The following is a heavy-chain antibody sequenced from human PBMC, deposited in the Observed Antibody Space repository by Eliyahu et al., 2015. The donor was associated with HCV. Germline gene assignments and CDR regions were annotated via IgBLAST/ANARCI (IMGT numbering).Heavy chain of an antibody. D-gene: IGHD6-13*01. Sequence: EVQLVESGGGLVQPGGSLRLSCAASGFTFSSYSMNWVRQAPGKGLEWVSYISSSSSTIYYADSVKGRFTISRDNAKNSLYLQMNSLRDEDTAVYYCARGEIAAALVPYYYYYGMDVWGQGTTVTVSS. CDR1: GFTFSSYS. J-gene: IGHJ6*02. CDR3: ARGEIAAALVPYYYYYGMDV. V-gene: IGHV3-48*02. CDR2: ISSSSSTI.